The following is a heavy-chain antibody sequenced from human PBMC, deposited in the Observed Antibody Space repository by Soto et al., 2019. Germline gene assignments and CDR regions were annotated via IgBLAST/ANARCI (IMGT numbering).Heavy chain of an antibody. CDR1: GFTFSSYW. CDR2: IYYDGSKK. D-gene: IGHD3-22*01. V-gene: IGHV3-30*18. CDR3: AKSDYDSSGYPDY. Sequence: GGSLRLSCAASGFTFSSYWMSWVRQAPGKGLEWVADIYYDGSKKYYADSVKGRFTISRDNSKNTLYLQMNSLRAEDTAVYYCAKSDYDSSGYPDYWGQGTLVTVSS. J-gene: IGHJ4*02.